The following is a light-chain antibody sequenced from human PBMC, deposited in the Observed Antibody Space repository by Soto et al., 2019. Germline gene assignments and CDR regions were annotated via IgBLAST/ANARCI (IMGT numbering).Light chain of an antibody. V-gene: IGLV2-14*01. J-gene: IGLJ2*01. CDR3: SSYTSASTVI. CDR2: EVS. Sequence: QSVLTQPASVSGSPGQSITISCTGTSSDGGGYKYVSWYQQYPGKAPKLMIYEVSNRPSGVSNRFSGSKSGNTASLTISGLQAEDEAEYYCSSYTSASTVIFGGGTKLTVL. CDR1: SSDGGGYKY.